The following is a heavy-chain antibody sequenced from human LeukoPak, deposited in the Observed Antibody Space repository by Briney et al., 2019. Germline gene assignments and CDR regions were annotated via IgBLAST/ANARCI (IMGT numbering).Heavy chain of an antibody. CDR3: ARDLRYSYGLEWFDP. D-gene: IGHD5-18*01. Sequence: PSETLSLTCTVSGGSISSGGYYWSWIRQHPGKGLEWIGYIYYSGGTYYNPSLKSRVTISVDTSKNQFSLKLSSVTAADTAVYYCARDLRYSYGLEWFDPWGQGTLVTVSS. V-gene: IGHV4-31*03. J-gene: IGHJ5*02. CDR1: GGSISSGGYY. CDR2: IYYSGGT.